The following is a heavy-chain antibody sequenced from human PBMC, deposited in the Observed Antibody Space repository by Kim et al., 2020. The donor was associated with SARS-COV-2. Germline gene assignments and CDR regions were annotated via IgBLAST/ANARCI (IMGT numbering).Heavy chain of an antibody. D-gene: IGHD7-27*01. V-gene: IGHV3-11*01. J-gene: IGHJ5*01. CDR1: GFTFGDYY. CDR2: ISRDGGST. CDR3: VREQSKLGFGT. Sequence: GGSLRLSCAASGFTFGDYYMPWIRQAPGKGLEWVAGISRDGGSTDYADSVKGRFTISRDSAKSSLYLQMNSLRPEDTAVYYCVREQSKLGFGTWG.